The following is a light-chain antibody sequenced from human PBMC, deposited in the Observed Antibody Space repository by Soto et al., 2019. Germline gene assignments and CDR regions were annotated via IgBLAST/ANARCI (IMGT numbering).Light chain of an antibody. J-gene: IGKJ5*01. V-gene: IGKV3-11*01. CDR2: DAS. CDR3: QQYYRSSIT. CDR1: QSVIRY. Sequence: EIVLTQSPATLSLSPGSRGPLSCRASQSVIRYLAWYQQRPGQAPRLLIYDASYRATGIPARFSGSGSGTDFTLTISSLQPDDFATYYCQQYYRSSITFGQGTRLEIK.